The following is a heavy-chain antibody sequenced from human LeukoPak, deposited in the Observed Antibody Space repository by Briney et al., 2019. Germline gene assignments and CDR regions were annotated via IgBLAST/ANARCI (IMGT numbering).Heavy chain of an antibody. CDR1: GFNFNTYS. V-gene: IGHV3-48*02. CDR2: ISSSSTI. D-gene: IGHD1-26*01. CDR3: ARDKSFYNWPDP. J-gene: IGHJ5*02. Sequence: GGSLRLSCAASGFNFNTYSMSWVRQAPGKGLEWVSYISSSSTIYYADSVKGRFTISRDNAKNSLYLQMNSLRDEDTAIYYCARDKSFYNWPDPWGQGTLVSVSS.